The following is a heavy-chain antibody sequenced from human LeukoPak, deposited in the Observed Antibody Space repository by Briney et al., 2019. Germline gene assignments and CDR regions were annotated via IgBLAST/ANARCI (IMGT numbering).Heavy chain of an antibody. CDR2: VFHSGNT. CDR1: GYSISSTYY. D-gene: IGHD1-26*01. Sequence: SETLSLTCTVSGYSISSTYYWGWIRQPPGKGLEWVGSVFHSGNTYYNPSLKSRVTILVDTSKNQFSLKLSSVTAADTAVYYCARDPGGSYYFDYWGQGTLVTVSS. CDR3: ARDPGGSYYFDY. J-gene: IGHJ4*02. V-gene: IGHV4-38-2*02.